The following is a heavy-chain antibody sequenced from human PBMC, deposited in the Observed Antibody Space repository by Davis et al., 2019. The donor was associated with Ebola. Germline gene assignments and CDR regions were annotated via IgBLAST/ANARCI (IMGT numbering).Heavy chain of an antibody. D-gene: IGHD6-6*01. CDR2: ISSSSSYI. J-gene: IGHJ6*03. CDR3: ARYSSSSFHYYYYMDV. Sequence: GESLKISCAASGFTFSSYSMNWVRQAPGKGLEWVSSISSSSSYIYYADSVKGRFTISRDNAKNSLYLQMNSLRAEDTAVYYCARYSSSSFHYYYYMDVWGKGTPVTVSS. V-gene: IGHV3-21*01. CDR1: GFTFSSYS.